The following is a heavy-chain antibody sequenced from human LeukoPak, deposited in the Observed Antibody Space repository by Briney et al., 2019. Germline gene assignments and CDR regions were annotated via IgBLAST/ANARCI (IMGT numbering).Heavy chain of an antibody. CDR2: ISSSSSTI. Sequence: PGGSLRLSCAASGFTFSSYSMNWVRQAPGKGLEWVSYISSSSSTIYYADSVKGRFTISRDNAKNPLYLQMNSLRAEDTAVYYCARDRRSGSYGGMFDYWGQGTLATVSS. V-gene: IGHV3-48*01. D-gene: IGHD3-10*01. CDR1: GFTFSSYS. CDR3: ARDRRSGSYGGMFDY. J-gene: IGHJ4*02.